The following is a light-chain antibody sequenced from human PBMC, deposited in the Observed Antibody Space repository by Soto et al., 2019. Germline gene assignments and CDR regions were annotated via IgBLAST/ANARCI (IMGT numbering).Light chain of an antibody. CDR1: SSNIGAGYD. J-gene: IGLJ2*01. V-gene: IGLV1-40*01. CDR2: ADN. CDR3: QSYDTSLSGVI. Sequence: QSVLTQTPSVSGAPGQKITRSCTGSSSNIGAGYDVHWYQQVPGTAPRLLIYADNNRPSGVPDRLSASKSGASASLAITGLQGEDEATYYCQSYDTSLSGVIFGAGTKLTV.